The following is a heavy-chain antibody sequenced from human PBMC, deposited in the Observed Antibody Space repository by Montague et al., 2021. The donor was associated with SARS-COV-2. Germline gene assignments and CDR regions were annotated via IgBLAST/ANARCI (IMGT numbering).Heavy chain of an antibody. CDR1: GGSTSSYY. V-gene: IGHV4-59*01. J-gene: IGHJ4*02. Sequence: SETLSLTCTVSGGSTSSYYWSWIRQPPGKGLEWIGYIYYSGGTNYKPSLKSRVTISVDTSKNQFSLKLSSVTAADTAVYYCARVKWLRGVLDYWGQGTLVTVSS. CDR3: ARVKWLRGVLDY. CDR2: IYYSGGT. D-gene: IGHD5-12*01.